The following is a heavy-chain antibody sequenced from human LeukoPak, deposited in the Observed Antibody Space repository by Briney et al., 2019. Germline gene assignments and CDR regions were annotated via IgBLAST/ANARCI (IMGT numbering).Heavy chain of an antibody. V-gene: IGHV3-23*01. CDR1: GFTFSSYA. CDR2: ISGSGGST. J-gene: IGHJ4*02. D-gene: IGHD2-21*02. Sequence: GGSLRLSCAASGFTFSSYAMGWVRQAPGKGLEWVSAISGSGGSTYYADSVKDRFTISRDNSKNTLYLQMNSLRAEDTAVYYCAKVVTNVVTAIGILDYWGQGTLVTVSS. CDR3: AKVVTNVVTAIGILDY.